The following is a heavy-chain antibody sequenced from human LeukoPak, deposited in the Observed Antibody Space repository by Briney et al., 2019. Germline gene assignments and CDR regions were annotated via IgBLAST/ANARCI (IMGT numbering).Heavy chain of an antibody. D-gene: IGHD5-18*01. CDR3: ARDPVDTPYYYYMDV. Sequence: GASVKVSCKASGGTFSSYAISWVRQAPGQGLEWMGGIIPIFGTANYAQKFQGRVTITADKSTSTAYMELSSLRSEDTAVYYCARDPVDTPYYYYMDVWGKGTTVTISS. J-gene: IGHJ6*03. CDR1: GGTFSSYA. V-gene: IGHV1-69*06. CDR2: IIPIFGTA.